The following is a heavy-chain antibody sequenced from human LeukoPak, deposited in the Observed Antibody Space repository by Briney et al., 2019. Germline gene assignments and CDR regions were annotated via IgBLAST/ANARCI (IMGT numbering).Heavy chain of an antibody. J-gene: IGHJ4*02. CDR2: IKQDGSEK. Sequence: GGSLRLSCAASGFTFSSYWMSWVRQAPGKGLEWVANIKQDGSEKYYVDSVKGRFTISRDNAKNSLYLQMNSLRAEDTAVYYCARGTLLWFGESPTTFDYWGQGTLVTVSS. CDR3: ARGTLLWFGESPTTFDY. CDR1: GFTFSSYW. V-gene: IGHV3-7*01. D-gene: IGHD3-10*01.